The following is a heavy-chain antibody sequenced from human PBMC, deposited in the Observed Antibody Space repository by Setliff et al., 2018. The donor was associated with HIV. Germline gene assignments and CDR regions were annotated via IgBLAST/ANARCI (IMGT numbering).Heavy chain of an antibody. CDR1: GFTFSDYY. D-gene: IGHD5-18*01. J-gene: IGHJ4*02. CDR2: ISSSGSTI. Sequence: GGSLRLSCAASGFTFSDYYMSWIRQAPGKGLEWVSYISSSGSTIYYADSVKGRFTISRDNAKNSLYVQMNSLRAEDTAVYYCARDYVDTAMGGIYFDYWGQGTLVTVSS. V-gene: IGHV3-11*04. CDR3: ARDYVDTAMGGIYFDY.